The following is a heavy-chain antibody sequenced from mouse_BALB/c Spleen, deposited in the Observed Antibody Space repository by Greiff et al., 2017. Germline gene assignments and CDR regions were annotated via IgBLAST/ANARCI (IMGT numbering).Heavy chain of an antibody. J-gene: IGHJ4*01. D-gene: IGHD2-12*01. CDR1: GFNIKDTY. Sequence: VQLQQSGAELVKPGASVKLSCTASGFNIKDTYMHWVKQRPEQGLEWIGRIDPANGNTKYDPKFQGKATITADTSSNTAYLQLSSLTSEDTAVSSCAYYISHAMDYWGQGTSVTVSS. V-gene: IGHV14-3*02. CDR2: IDPANGNT. CDR3: AYYISHAMDY.